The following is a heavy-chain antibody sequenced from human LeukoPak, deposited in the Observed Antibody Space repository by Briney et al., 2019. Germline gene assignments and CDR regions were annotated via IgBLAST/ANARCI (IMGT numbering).Heavy chain of an antibody. CDR1: GFTFSTYG. V-gene: IGHV3-30*02. CDR3: AREVGGSFHFDY. D-gene: IGHD1-26*01. Sequence: PGGSLRLSCAASGFTFSTYGMHWVRQAPGKGLEWVAYIQYDGSNEQYADSVKGRFSISRDSSKNTLYLQMNSLRAEDTAVYYCAREVGGSFHFDYWGQGTLVTVSS. J-gene: IGHJ4*02. CDR2: IQYDGSNE.